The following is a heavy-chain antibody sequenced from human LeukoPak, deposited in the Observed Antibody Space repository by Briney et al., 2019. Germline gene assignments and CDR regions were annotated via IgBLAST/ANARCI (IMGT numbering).Heavy chain of an antibody. Sequence: PSETLSLTCTVSGGSISSSSYYWGWIRQPPGKGLEWIGSIYYSGSTNYNPSLKSRVTISVDTSKNQFSLKLSSVTAADTAVYYCARDQIRAAADEIGWFDPWGQGTLVTVSS. J-gene: IGHJ5*02. CDR3: ARDQIRAAADEIGWFDP. D-gene: IGHD6-13*01. CDR2: IYYSGST. V-gene: IGHV4-39*07. CDR1: GGSISSSSYY.